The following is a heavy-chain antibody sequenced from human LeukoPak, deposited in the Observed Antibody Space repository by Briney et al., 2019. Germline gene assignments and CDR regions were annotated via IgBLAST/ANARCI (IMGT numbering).Heavy chain of an antibody. V-gene: IGHV4-31*03. D-gene: IGHD1-14*01. J-gene: IGHJ1*01. CDR1: GGPFSSGGYY. CDR2: IYYSGST. Sequence: SQTLSLTCTVSGGPFSSGGYYWRWIRQHPGKGLHWLGYIYYSGSTNYKPSLKSRVTISLDTSKIQFSLKLSSLTAADTAVYYCARGPPGTPYFQLWGQGTLVTVSS. CDR3: ARGPPGTPYFQL.